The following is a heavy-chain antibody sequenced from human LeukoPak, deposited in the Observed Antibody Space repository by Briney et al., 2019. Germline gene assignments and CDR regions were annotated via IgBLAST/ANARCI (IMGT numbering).Heavy chain of an antibody. CDR1: GFTFEDYA. CDR2: ISWNSGSI. CDR3: AKDQGIAAAGSFDY. J-gene: IGHJ4*02. V-gene: IGHV3-9*03. D-gene: IGHD6-13*01. Sequence: GRSLRLSCAASGFTFEDYAMHWVRQAPGKGLEWVSGISWNSGSIGYADSVKGRFTISRDNAKNSLYLQMNSLRAEDMALYYCAKDQGIAAAGSFDYWGQGTLVTVSS.